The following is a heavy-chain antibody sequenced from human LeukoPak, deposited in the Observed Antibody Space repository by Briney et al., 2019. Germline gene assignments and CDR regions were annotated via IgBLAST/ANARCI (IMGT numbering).Heavy chain of an antibody. Sequence: GGSLRLSCAASGFTFSSYNMNWVRQAPGKGLEWVSSISSSSDYIYYADSVKGRFTISRDSATNSLYLQMNSLRAEDTAVYHCAELGITMIGGVWGKGTTVTISS. CDR2: ISSSSDYI. J-gene: IGHJ6*04. V-gene: IGHV3-21*01. CDR1: GFTFSSYN. CDR3: AELGITMIGGV. D-gene: IGHD3-10*02.